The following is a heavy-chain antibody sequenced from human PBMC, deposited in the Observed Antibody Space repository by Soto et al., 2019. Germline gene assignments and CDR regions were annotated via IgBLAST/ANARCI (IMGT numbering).Heavy chain of an antibody. Sequence: SETLSLTCTVSGGSISIPYCSWIRQSPGKGLEWLGSFYLSESTIYNPSLDSRVTISVDTSKNQFSLRLTSLTAADTAVYYCASGNSGAYRAWFDPWGQGTLVTVSS. J-gene: IGHJ5*02. D-gene: IGHD6-25*01. CDR1: GGSISIPY. V-gene: IGHV4-59*05. CDR3: ASGNSGAYRAWFDP. CDR2: FYLSEST.